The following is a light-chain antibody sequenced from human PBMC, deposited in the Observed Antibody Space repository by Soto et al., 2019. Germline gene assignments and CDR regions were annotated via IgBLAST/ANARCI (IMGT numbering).Light chain of an antibody. Sequence: SYELTQPPSVSVSPGQTASIPCSGDKLGDKYACWYQQRPGQSPVLVIYQDTIRPSGIPERFSGSNSGNTATLTISGTQAMDEADYYCQTWDSSTVVFGGGTKLTVL. V-gene: IGLV3-1*01. CDR3: QTWDSSTVV. J-gene: IGLJ3*02. CDR1: KLGDKY. CDR2: QDT.